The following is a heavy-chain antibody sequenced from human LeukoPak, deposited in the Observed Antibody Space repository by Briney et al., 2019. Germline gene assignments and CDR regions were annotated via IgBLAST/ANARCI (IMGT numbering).Heavy chain of an antibody. CDR1: GGSISSYY. J-gene: IGHJ6*02. CDR2: IYYSGST. CDR3: ARDTRGPYCSGGSCYSVYYGMDV. V-gene: IGHV4-59*01. Sequence: TSETLSLTCTVSGGSISSYYWSWIRQPPGKGLEWIGYIYYSGSTNYNPSLKSRVTISVDTSKNQFSLKLSSVTAADTAVYYCARDTRGPYCSGGSCYSVYYGMDVWGQGTTVTVSS. D-gene: IGHD2-15*01.